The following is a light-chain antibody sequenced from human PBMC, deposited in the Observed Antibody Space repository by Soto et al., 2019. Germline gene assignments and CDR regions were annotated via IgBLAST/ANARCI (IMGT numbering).Light chain of an antibody. J-gene: IGKJ1*01. Sequence: EIVLTQSPGTLSLSPGERATLSCRASQSVRSSYLAWYQQKPGQAPRLLIYGASTRATGIPDRFSGSGSGTEFTLTISRLEPEDFAVYFCQQYGSSPRTFGQGTKVEI. CDR1: QSVRSSY. CDR3: QQYGSSPRT. CDR2: GAS. V-gene: IGKV3-20*01.